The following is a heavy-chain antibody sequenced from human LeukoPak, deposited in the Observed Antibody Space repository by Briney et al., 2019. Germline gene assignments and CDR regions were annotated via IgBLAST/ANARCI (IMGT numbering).Heavy chain of an antibody. CDR2: INAGNGNT. D-gene: IGHD3-9*01. CDR3: ARGANVLRYFDWLYYFDY. Sequence: ASVKVSCKASGYTFTSYAMHWVRQAPGQRLEWMGWINAGNGNTKYSQEFQGRVTITRDTSASTAYMELSSLGSEDMAVYYCARGANVLRYFDWLYYFDYWGQGTLVTVSS. CDR1: GYTFTSYA. J-gene: IGHJ4*02. V-gene: IGHV1-3*03.